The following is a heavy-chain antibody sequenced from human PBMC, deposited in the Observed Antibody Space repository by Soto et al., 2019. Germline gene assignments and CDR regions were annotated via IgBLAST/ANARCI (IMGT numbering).Heavy chain of an antibody. V-gene: IGHV1-3*01. CDR1: GYTFTSYA. J-gene: IGHJ5*02. CDR3: ARDPELYSSGYNCIDP. CDR2: INAGNGNT. Sequence: GGSVKVSFKASGYTFTSYAMHWVRQAPGQRLEWMGWINAGNGNTKYSQKFQGRVTITRDTSASTAYMELSSLRSEDTAVYYCARDPELYSSGYNCIDPSGQGTLVTVSS. D-gene: IGHD6-19*01.